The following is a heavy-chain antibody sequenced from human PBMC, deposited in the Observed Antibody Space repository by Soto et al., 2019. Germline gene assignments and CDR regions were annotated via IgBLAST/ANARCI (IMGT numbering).Heavy chain of an antibody. V-gene: IGHV2-26*01. CDR3: ARIPQLYCSSISCYGYYGMDV. CDR2: IFSNDEK. CDR1: GFSLSNARMG. D-gene: IGHD2-2*01. J-gene: IGHJ6*02. Sequence: SGPTLVNPTETLTLTCTVSGFSLSNARMGVSWIRQPPGGALEWLAHIFSNDEKSYSTSLKSRLTISKDTSKSQVVLTMTNMDPVDTATYYCARIPQLYCSSISCYGYYGMDVWGQGTTVTVSS.